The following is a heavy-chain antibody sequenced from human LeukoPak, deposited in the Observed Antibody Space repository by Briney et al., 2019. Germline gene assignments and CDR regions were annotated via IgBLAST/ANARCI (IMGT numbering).Heavy chain of an antibody. Sequence: SETLSLTCTVSGGSISSGSYYWSWIRQPAGKGLEWIGRIYTSGSTNYNPSLKSRVTMSVDTSKNQFSLKLSSVTAADTAVYYCARQDDGDYVDAFDIWGQGTMVTVSS. V-gene: IGHV4-61*02. CDR1: GGSISSGSYY. J-gene: IGHJ3*02. CDR2: IYTSGST. D-gene: IGHD4-17*01. CDR3: ARQDDGDYVDAFDI.